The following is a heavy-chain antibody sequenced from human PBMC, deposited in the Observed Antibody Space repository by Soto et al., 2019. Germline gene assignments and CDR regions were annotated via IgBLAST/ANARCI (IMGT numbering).Heavy chain of an antibody. CDR1: GFTFSSYW. V-gene: IGHV3-7*01. Sequence: GGSLRLSCAASGFTFSSYWMSWVRQAPGKGLEWVANIKQDGSEKYYVESVKGRFTIPRDNAKNSLYLQMNSLRAEDTAVYYCAREGYCSGGSCKELYYMDVWGKGTTVTVSS. CDR3: AREGYCSGGSCKELYYMDV. CDR2: IKQDGSEK. J-gene: IGHJ6*03. D-gene: IGHD2-15*01.